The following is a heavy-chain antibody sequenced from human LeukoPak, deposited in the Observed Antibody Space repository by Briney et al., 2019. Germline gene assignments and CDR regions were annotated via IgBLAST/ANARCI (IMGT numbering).Heavy chain of an antibody. D-gene: IGHD2-2*01. J-gene: IGHJ6*02. V-gene: IGHV1-69*13. CDR1: GGTFSSYA. Sequence: SVKVSCKASGGTFSSYAISWVRQAPGQGLEWMGGIIPIFGTANYAQKFQGRVTITADESTSTAYMELSSLRSEDTAVYYCARPYQLLEYYYYGMDVWGQGTTVIVSS. CDR3: ARPYQLLEYYYYGMDV. CDR2: IIPIFGTA.